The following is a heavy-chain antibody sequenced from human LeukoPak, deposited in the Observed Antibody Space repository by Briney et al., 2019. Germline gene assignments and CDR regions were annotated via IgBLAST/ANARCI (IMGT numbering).Heavy chain of an antibody. D-gene: IGHD3-3*01. CDR1: GDSVSSNSAA. V-gene: IGHV6-1*01. CDR3: AREPYYDFWSGYLNY. J-gene: IGHJ4*02. CDR2: TYYRSKWYN. Sequence: SQTLSLTCAISGDSVSSNSAAWNWIRQSPSRGLEWLGRTYYRSKWYNDYAVSVKSRITINPDTSKNQFSLQLNSVTPEDTAVYYCAREPYYDFWSGYLNYWGQGSLVTVSS.